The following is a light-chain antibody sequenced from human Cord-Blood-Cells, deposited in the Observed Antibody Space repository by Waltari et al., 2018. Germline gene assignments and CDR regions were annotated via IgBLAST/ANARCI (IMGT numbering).Light chain of an antibody. J-gene: IGKJ1*01. Sequence: EIVMTQSPATLPVSPGERATLSCRASPSVSSNLARYQQKPGQAPRLLIYGASTRATGIPARFSGSGSATEFSLTISSLQSEDFAVYYCQQYNNWPPWTFGQGTKVEIK. CDR2: GAS. V-gene: IGKV3-15*01. CDR3: QQYNNWPPWT. CDR1: PSVSSN.